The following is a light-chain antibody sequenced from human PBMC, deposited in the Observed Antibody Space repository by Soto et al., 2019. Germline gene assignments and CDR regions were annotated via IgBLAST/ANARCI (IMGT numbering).Light chain of an antibody. Sequence: EMVMTQSPATLSVSPGERATLSCRASQSVSSSYLARYQQKPGQAPRLLIYGASTRATGIPARFSGSGSGKEFTLTISSLQSEDFAVYYCQQYNNWPQTFGQGTKLEIK. V-gene: IGKV3-15*01. CDR2: GAS. CDR1: QSVSSSY. CDR3: QQYNNWPQT. J-gene: IGKJ2*01.